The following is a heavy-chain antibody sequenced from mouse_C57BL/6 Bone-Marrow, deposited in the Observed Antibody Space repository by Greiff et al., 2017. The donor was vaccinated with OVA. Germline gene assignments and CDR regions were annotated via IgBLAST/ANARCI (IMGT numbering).Heavy chain of an antibody. J-gene: IGHJ3*01. CDR3: AREGELGPFAY. D-gene: IGHD4-1*01. CDR1: GYTFTSYG. V-gene: IGHV1-81*01. Sequence: SGAELARPGASVKLSCKASGYTFTSYGISWVKQRTGQGLEWTGEIYPRSGNTYYNEKFKGKATLTADKSSSTAYMELRSLTSEDSAVYFCAREGELGPFAYWGQGTLVTVSA. CDR2: IYPRSGNT.